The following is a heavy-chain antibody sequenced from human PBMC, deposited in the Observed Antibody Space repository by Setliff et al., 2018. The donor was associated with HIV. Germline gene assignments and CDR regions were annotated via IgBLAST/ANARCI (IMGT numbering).Heavy chain of an antibody. J-gene: IGHJ6*03. CDR3: ARVGDFWRGYYYMDV. Sequence: SETLSLTCSVSDDSISTGTYYWGWIRQPPGKGLEWIGSVSYSGSTLYNPSLKSRVTISIDTSKNQFSLKLSSVTAADTAVYYCARVGDFWRGYYYMDVWGKGTTVTVS. V-gene: IGHV4-39*07. CDR2: VSYSGST. CDR1: DDSISTGTYY. D-gene: IGHD3-3*01.